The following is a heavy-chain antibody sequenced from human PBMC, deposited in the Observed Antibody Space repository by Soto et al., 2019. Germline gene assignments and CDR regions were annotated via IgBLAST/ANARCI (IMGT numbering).Heavy chain of an antibody. V-gene: IGHV3-30-3*01. J-gene: IGHJ6*02. CDR3: ARETYSGSYYYYYGMDV. Sequence: GGSLRLSCAASGFTFSSYAMHWVRQAPGKGLEWVAVISYDGSNKYYADSVKGRFTISRDNSKNTLYLQMNSLRAEDTAVYYCARETYSGSYYYYYGMDVWGQGTTVTVSS. D-gene: IGHD1-26*01. CDR1: GFTFSSYA. CDR2: ISYDGSNK.